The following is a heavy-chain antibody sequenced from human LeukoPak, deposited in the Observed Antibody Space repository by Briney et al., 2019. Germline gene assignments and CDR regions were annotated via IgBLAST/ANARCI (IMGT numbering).Heavy chain of an antibody. CDR1: GITFSSYE. CDR2: ISSSGGPI. J-gene: IGHJ4*02. Sequence: GGSLRLSCVASGITFSSYEMNWVRQAPGKGLEWISCISSSGGPIYYADSVKGRFTISRDNAKNSLYLQMNSLRADDTAVYYCARDSYRALEYWGQGTLVTVSS. V-gene: IGHV3-48*03. CDR3: ARDSYRALEY. D-gene: IGHD1-14*01.